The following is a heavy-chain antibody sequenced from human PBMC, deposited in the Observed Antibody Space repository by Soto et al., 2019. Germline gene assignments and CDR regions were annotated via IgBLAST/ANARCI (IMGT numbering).Heavy chain of an antibody. J-gene: IGHJ4*02. CDR1: GYTFTSYG. V-gene: IGHV1-18*04. CDR3: ARDLEDWSWEGNDGY. Sequence: ASVKVSCKASGYTFTSYGISWMRQAPGQGLEWMGWISAYNGNTNYAQKLQGRVTMTTDTSTSTAYMELRSLRSDDTAVYYCARDLEDWSWEGNDGYWGQGTLVTVSS. CDR2: ISAYNGNT. D-gene: IGHD3-10*01.